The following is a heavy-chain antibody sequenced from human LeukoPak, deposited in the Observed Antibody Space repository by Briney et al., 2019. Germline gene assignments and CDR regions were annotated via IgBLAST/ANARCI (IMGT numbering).Heavy chain of an antibody. Sequence: GGSLRLSCAASGSRFSDHYMSWIRQAPGKGPEWISYISGNSGDIAYADSVKGRFTISRDNAKNSLHLQMNSLRVEDTAVYHCVRHAGRTGGQWGQGILITVSS. CDR2: ISGNSGDI. CDR1: GSRFSDHY. J-gene: IGHJ4*02. V-gene: IGHV3/OR16-9*01. CDR3: VRHAGRTGGQ. D-gene: IGHD3-10*01.